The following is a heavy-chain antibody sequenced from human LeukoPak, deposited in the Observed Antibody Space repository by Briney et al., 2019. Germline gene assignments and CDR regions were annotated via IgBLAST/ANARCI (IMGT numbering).Heavy chain of an antibody. Sequence: GGSLRLSCATSGFTFSSYGMSWVRQAPGKGLEWVANIKQEGSEKYYVDSVKGRFTISRDNAKNSLYLQMNSLRAEDTAVYHCARVRGDYYFDYWGQGTLVTVSS. D-gene: IGHD3-16*01. J-gene: IGHJ4*02. CDR3: ARVRGDYYFDY. CDR1: GFTFSSYG. CDR2: IKQEGSEK. V-gene: IGHV3-7*05.